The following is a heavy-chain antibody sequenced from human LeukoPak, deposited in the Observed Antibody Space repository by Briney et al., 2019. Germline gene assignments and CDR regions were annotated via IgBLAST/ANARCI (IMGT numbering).Heavy chain of an antibody. J-gene: IGHJ4*02. V-gene: IGHV4-59*01. CDR3: AKSGSYISGPEY. Sequence: SETLSLTCTVSGGSISSSYWSWIRQPPGKGLEWIGYIHYSGSSNYNPSLKSRVAISVDTSKNQFSLKLSSVTAADTAMYYCAKSGSYISGPEYWGQGTLVTVSS. D-gene: IGHD1-26*01. CDR1: GGSISSSY. CDR2: IHYSGSS.